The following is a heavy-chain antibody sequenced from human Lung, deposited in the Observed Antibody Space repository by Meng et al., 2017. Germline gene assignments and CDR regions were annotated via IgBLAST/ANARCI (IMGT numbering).Heavy chain of an antibody. CDR1: GGSFSDYY. J-gene: IGHJ4*02. V-gene: IGHV4-34*01. D-gene: IGHD4-11*01. Sequence: QLQEGGAGLLKPSETLSLTCVVSGGSFSDYYWSWIRQPPGKGLEWIGEINHSGSTNYNPSLESRATISVDTSQNNLSLKLSSVTAADSAVYYCARGPTTMAHDFDYWGQGTLVTVSS. CDR3: ARGPTTMAHDFDY. CDR2: INHSGST.